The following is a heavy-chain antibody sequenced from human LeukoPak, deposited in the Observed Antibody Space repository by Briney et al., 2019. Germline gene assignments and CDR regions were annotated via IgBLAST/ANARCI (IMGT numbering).Heavy chain of an antibody. J-gene: IGHJ4*02. CDR2: LKRKSDGGTT. CDR3: TTDRGYYDSSGFDY. V-gene: IGHV3-15*01. Sequence: GRSLRLSRAPVALFFSNAGMSSVSPQARNGMQWAGRLKRKSDGGTTDYAAPVKGGFTISRDDSKNTLYLQMNSLKTEDTAVYYCTTDRGYYDSSGFDYWGQGTLVAVSS. D-gene: IGHD3-22*01. CDR1: ALFFSNAG.